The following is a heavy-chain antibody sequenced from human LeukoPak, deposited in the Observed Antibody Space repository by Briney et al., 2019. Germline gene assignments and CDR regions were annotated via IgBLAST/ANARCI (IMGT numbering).Heavy chain of an antibody. CDR1: GFTFSNYA. CDR2: ISGSVGAT. V-gene: IGHV3-23*01. CDR3: AKDRCSVNSCPTGN. D-gene: IGHD2-2*01. J-gene: IGHJ4*02. Sequence: GGSLRLSCVASGFTFSNYAMSWVRQAPGKGLEWVSTISGSVGATYYAYSVRGRFTISRDNSKNTLYLQMNSLRTEDTAVYYCAKDRCSVNSCPTGNWGQGNLVTVSS.